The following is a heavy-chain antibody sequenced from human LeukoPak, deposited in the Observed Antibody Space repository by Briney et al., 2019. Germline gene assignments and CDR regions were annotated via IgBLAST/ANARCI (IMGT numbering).Heavy chain of an antibody. J-gene: IGHJ4*02. D-gene: IGHD6-19*01. V-gene: IGHV1-2*06. CDR1: GYTFTGYY. CDR2: INPNSGGT. Sequence: ASVKVSCKASGYTFTGYYMHWVRQAPGQGLEWMRRINPNSGGTNYAQKFQGRVTMTRDTSISTAYMELSRLRSDDTAVYYCARLRTEEWLVQNYFDYWGQGTLVTVSS. CDR3: ARLRTEEWLVQNYFDY.